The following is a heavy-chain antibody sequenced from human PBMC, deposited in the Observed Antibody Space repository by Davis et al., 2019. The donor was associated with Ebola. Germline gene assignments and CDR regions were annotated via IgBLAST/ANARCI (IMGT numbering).Heavy chain of an antibody. Sequence: KVSCKGSGYSFTSYWIGWVRQMPGKGLEWMGIIYPGDSDTRYSPSFQGQVTISADKSISTAYLQWSSLKASDTAMYYCARLGEGFWSGYVGIKKYYYYYYGMDVWGQGTTVTVSS. CDR1: GYSFTSYW. D-gene: IGHD3-3*01. CDR3: ARLGEGFWSGYVGIKKYYYYYYGMDV. J-gene: IGHJ6*02. CDR2: IYPGDSDT. V-gene: IGHV5-51*01.